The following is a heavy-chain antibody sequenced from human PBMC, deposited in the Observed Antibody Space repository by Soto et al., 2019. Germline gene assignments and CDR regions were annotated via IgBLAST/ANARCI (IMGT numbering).Heavy chain of an antibody. CDR1: NYNFDSDG. CDR3: GTYCFPIYGWRGYKVWFDP. CDR2: IYVSNGYT. V-gene: IGHV1-18*01. D-gene: IGHD3-3*01. Sequence: ASVKVSCKTSNYNFDSDGITWVRQAPGQGLEWMGWIYVSNGYTNYAQKFEDRVTLTTDTSTRTVYMELRSLRSDDTAVYYCGTYCFPIYGWRGYKVWFDPWGQGTLVTVS. J-gene: IGHJ5*02.